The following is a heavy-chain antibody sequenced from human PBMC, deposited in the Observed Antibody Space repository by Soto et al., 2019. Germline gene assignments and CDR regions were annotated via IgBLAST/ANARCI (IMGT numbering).Heavy chain of an antibody. CDR2: AYSSGSA. CDR1: GASISSDY. CDR3: ARRTISGVITDYFDY. J-gene: IGHJ4*02. Sequence: QVQLQESGPGLVKPSETLSLTCTVSGASISSDYWSWIRQPPGKGLEWIGYAYSSGSAIYNPSLKSRVTISLDTSKSQFSLQLSSVTAADTAVYYCARRTISGVITDYFDYWGQGTLVTVSS. V-gene: IGHV4-59*08. D-gene: IGHD3-3*01.